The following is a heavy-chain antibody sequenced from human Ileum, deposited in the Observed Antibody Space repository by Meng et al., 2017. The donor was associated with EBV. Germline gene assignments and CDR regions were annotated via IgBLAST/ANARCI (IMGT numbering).Heavy chain of an antibody. D-gene: IGHD4-17*01. CDR2: ICYTDYT. Sequence: ASGPVLVKPSVYRAFPCSCLGGSTSSSNFCWGWIRQPPGKGLEWIQSICYTDYTYYNPSLKSRVTISADKSKNQFSLRLNSLTAADTAVYYCAMGPDYAKTGYWGQGTLVTVSS. CDR3: AMGPDYAKTGY. V-gene: IGHV4-39*01. J-gene: IGHJ4*02. CDR1: GGSTSSSNFC.